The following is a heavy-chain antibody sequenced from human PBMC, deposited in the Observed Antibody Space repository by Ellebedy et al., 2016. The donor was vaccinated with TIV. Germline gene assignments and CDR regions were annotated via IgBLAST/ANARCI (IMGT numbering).Heavy chain of an antibody. CDR2: IYPGDSDT. Sequence: GESLKISCKGSGYIFSNYWIGWVRQMPGKGLEWMGIIYPGDSDTRYSPSFRGQVTISADKSISTVYLQWSSLKASDTAMYYCARRLSGYDPVDYWGQGTLVTVSS. D-gene: IGHD5-12*01. V-gene: IGHV5-51*01. CDR1: GYIFSNYW. CDR3: ARRLSGYDPVDY. J-gene: IGHJ4*02.